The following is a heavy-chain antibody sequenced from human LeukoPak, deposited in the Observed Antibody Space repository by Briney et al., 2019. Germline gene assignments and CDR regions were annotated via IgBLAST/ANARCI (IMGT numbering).Heavy chain of an antibody. D-gene: IGHD2-2*02. CDR3: GRGDCSSTSCYRRH. Sequence: GGSLRLSCAASGFTFSSYSMNWVRQAPGKGLEWVSSISSSSSYTYYTDSVKGRFTISRDNAKNSLYLQVNSLRAEDTAVYYCGRGDCSSTSCYRRHWGQGILVTVSS. V-gene: IGHV3-21*01. CDR1: GFTFSSYS. J-gene: IGHJ4*02. CDR2: ISSSSSYT.